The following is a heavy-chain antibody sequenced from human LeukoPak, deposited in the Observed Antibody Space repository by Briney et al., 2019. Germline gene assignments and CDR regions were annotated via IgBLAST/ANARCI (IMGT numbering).Heavy chain of an antibody. J-gene: IGHJ3*02. CDR3: AKDYYGSGRYPSGAFDI. CDR2: ISGSGGST. CDR1: GFPFSSYA. Sequence: RGVSLSLFCAAWGFPFSSYAMSWVRQAPGRGLVWVSAISGSGGSTYYADSVRGRFTISRDNSKNTLYLHMNSLRAEDKAVYYCAKDYYGSGRYPSGAFDIWGQGTMVTVSS. D-gene: IGHD3-10*01. V-gene: IGHV3-23*01.